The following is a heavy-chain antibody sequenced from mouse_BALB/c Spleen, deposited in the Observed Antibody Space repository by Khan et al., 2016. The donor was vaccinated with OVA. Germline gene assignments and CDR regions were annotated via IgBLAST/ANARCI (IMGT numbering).Heavy chain of an antibody. Sequence: VQLQESGPGLVQPSQSLSITCTVSGFSLTNYGVHWVRQSPGKGLEWLGVIWSGGSTDSNAAFISRLSINKDNSKSQVFFRMNSLQANDTAIYYCARTYFSYGSYGDYYAMDYWGQGTSVTVSS. V-gene: IGHV2-2*02. CDR1: GFSLTNYG. CDR3: ARTYFSYGSYGDYYAMDY. J-gene: IGHJ4*01. CDR2: IWSGGST. D-gene: IGHD2-1*01.